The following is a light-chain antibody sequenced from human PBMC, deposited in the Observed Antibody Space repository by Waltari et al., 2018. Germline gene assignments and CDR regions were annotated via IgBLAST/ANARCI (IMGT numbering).Light chain of an antibody. J-gene: IGKJ3*01. V-gene: IGKV1-33*01. Sequence: DIQLTQSPPSLSASVGDRVTITCRASQDITNYLNWYQQRPGKAPKLLIHDASKLEIGVPSRFSGSQSGTHFTLTISSLQPEDIGTYYCQCYDNLPIFAFGPGTKVEI. CDR3: QCYDNLPIFA. CDR1: QDITNY. CDR2: DAS.